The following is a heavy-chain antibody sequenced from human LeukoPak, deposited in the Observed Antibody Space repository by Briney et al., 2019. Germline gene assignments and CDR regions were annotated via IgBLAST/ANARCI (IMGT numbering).Heavy chain of an antibody. Sequence: SETLSLTYTVSGGSISSYYWSWIRQPPGKGLEWIGYIYTSGSTNYNPSLKSRVTISVDTSKNQFSLKLSSVTAADTAVYYCASLRTGLAADYWGQGTLVTVSS. CDR2: IYTSGST. CDR1: GGSISSYY. V-gene: IGHV4-4*09. D-gene: IGHD6-13*01. J-gene: IGHJ4*02. CDR3: ASLRTGLAADY.